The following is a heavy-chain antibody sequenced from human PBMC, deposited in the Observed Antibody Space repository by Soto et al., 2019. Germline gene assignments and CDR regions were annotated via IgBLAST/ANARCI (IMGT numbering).Heavy chain of an antibody. CDR2: INSDGSST. V-gene: IGHV3-74*01. D-gene: IGHD1-1*01. J-gene: IGHJ6*02. CDR3: ARENWNPTHYYYHGIDV. CDR1: GFTFSSYW. Sequence: EVQLVESGGGLVQPGGSLRLSCAASGFTFSSYWMHWVRQAPGKGLVWVSRINSDGSSTSYADSVMGRFTISSDNAKNTLYLQMNSLRAEDTPVYYCARENWNPTHYYYHGIDVWGQGTTVTVSS.